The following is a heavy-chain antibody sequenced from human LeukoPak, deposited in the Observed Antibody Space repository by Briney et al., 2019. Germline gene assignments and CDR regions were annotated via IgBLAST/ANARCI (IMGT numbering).Heavy chain of an antibody. D-gene: IGHD3-16*01. V-gene: IGHV4-34*01. Sequence: SETLSLTCAVYGGSFSGYYWSWIRQPPGKGLEWIGSIYYSGSTYYNPSLKSRVTISVDTSKNQFSLKLSSVTAADTAVYYCAKSTRGRLGWLTLGDWYFDLWGRGTLVTVSS. J-gene: IGHJ2*01. CDR2: IYYSGST. CDR3: AKSTRGRLGWLTLGDWYFDL. CDR1: GGSFSGYY.